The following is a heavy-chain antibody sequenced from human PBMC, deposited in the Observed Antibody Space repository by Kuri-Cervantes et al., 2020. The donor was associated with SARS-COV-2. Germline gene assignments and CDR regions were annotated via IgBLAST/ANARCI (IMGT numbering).Heavy chain of an antibody. V-gene: IGHV3-23*01. CDR1: GFTFSSYA. CDR2: ISGSGGST. D-gene: IGHD6-19*01. Sequence: GGSLRLSCAASGFTFSSYAMSWVRQAPGKGLEWVSVISGSGGSTYYADSVKGQFTISRDNSKNSLYLQMNSLRAEETAGYYCAKDWIIAVAGSGVLYFDYWGQGTLVTVSS. J-gene: IGHJ4*02. CDR3: AKDWIIAVAGSGVLYFDY.